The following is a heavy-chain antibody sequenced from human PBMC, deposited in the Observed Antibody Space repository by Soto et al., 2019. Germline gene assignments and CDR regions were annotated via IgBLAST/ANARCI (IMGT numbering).Heavy chain of an antibody. Sequence: EVKLLESGGRLVQPGGSLRLSCAASGFSFNIFAMNWARQAPGQGLEWVSGISGGGGSTYYADSVKGRFTISRDNSNNTLYLQMNSLRAEDTAVYYCAKDPTSYDSSAQFDSWGQGTLVTVSS. V-gene: IGHV3-23*01. CDR2: ISGGGGST. CDR1: GFSFNIFA. J-gene: IGHJ4*02. D-gene: IGHD3-22*01. CDR3: AKDPTSYDSSAQFDS.